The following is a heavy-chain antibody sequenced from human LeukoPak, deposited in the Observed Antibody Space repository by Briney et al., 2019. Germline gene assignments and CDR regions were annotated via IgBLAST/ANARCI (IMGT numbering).Heavy chain of an antibody. J-gene: IGHJ4*02. Sequence: GGSLRLSCAASGFTFSAYGVHWVRQAPGKGLEWLAFIRYDESNKHYADSVKGRITISRDNSKNTLYLQMNSLRAEDTAVYYCAREARRGTMVRGVIPQPEFDYWGQGTLVTVSS. CDR3: AREARRGTMVRGVIPQPEFDY. V-gene: IGHV3-30*02. CDR1: GFTFSAYG. D-gene: IGHD3-10*01. CDR2: IRYDESNK.